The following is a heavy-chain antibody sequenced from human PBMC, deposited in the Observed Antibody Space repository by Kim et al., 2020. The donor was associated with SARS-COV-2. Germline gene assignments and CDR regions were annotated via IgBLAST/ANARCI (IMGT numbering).Heavy chain of an antibody. D-gene: IGHD3-3*01. CDR2: ISYDGSNK. CDR3: ATPYLTIFGVVPPLDY. J-gene: IGHJ4*02. CDR1: GFTFSSYA. Sequence: GGSLRLSCAASGFTFSSYAMHWVRQAPGKGLEWVAVISYDGSNKYYADSVKGRFTISRDNSKNTLYLQMNSLRAEDTAVYYCATPYLTIFGVVPPLDYWGQGTLVTVSS. V-gene: IGHV3-30-3*01.